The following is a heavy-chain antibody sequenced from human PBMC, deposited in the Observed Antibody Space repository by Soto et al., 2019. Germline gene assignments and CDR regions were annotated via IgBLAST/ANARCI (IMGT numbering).Heavy chain of an antibody. V-gene: IGHV1-69*04. CDR2: IIPILGIA. Sequence: SVKVSCKASGGTFSSYTISWVRQAPGQGLEWMGRIIPILGIANYAQKFQGRVTITADKSTSTAYMELSSLRSEDTAVYYCARDPTMITFGGVIVNEFDYWGQGTLVTVSS. CDR3: ARDPTMITFGGVIVNEFDY. J-gene: IGHJ4*02. D-gene: IGHD3-16*02. CDR1: GGTFSSYT.